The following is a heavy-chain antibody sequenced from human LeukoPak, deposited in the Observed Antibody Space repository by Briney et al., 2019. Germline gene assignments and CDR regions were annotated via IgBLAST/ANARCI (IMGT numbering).Heavy chain of an antibody. Sequence: GGSLRLSCAASGFTFSSYSMNWVRQAPGKGLEWVSSISSSSSYIYYADSVKGRFTISRDNAKNSLYLQMNSLRAEDTAVYYCAREGYCNITSCPRDAFDLWGQGTMVTVSS. V-gene: IGHV3-21*01. D-gene: IGHD2-2*01. CDR1: GFTFSSYS. CDR2: ISSSSSYI. J-gene: IGHJ3*01. CDR3: AREGYCNITSCPRDAFDL.